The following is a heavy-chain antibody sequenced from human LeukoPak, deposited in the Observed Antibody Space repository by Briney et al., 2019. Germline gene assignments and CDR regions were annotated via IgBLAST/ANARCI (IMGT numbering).Heavy chain of an antibody. CDR3: AREDVDITVAASGAFDI. CDR1: GFTFSSYW. CDR2: IITDGSYT. D-gene: IGHD6-19*01. V-gene: IGHV3-74*01. J-gene: IGHJ3*02. Sequence: PGGSLRLPCAASGFTFSSYWMHWVRQAPGKGLVWVSRIITDGSYTSYADSVKGRFTISRDNAKNTLYLQMNSLRAEDTAVYYCAREDVDITVAASGAFDIWGQGTMVTVSS.